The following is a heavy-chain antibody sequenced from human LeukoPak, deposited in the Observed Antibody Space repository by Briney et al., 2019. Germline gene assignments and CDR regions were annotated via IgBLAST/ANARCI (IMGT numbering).Heavy chain of an antibody. Sequence: PGGSLRLSCAASGFTFSSYAMSWVRQAPGKGLEWVSVIYSGGSTYYADSVKGRFTISRDNAKNSLYLQMNSLRAEDTAVYYCATTVGYSGYDLYFDYWGQGTLVTVSS. CDR2: IYSGGST. CDR3: ATTVGYSGYDLYFDY. V-gene: IGHV3-23*03. CDR1: GFTFSSYA. J-gene: IGHJ4*02. D-gene: IGHD5-12*01.